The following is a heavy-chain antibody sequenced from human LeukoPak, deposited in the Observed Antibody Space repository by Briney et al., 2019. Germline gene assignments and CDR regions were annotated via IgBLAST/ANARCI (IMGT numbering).Heavy chain of an antibody. CDR3: ARASWGYDFDS. V-gene: IGHV3-53*01. CDR2: IYSNNTT. D-gene: IGHD7-27*01. CDR1: GFNFSHYY. J-gene: IGHJ4*02. Sequence: QTGGSLRLSCAVSGFNFSHYYTSWVRQAPGKGLEWVSVIYSNNTTYYADAVKGRFTISRGNSNSTLYLQMNNLRVDDTAVYYCARASWGYDFDSWGLGTLVAVSS.